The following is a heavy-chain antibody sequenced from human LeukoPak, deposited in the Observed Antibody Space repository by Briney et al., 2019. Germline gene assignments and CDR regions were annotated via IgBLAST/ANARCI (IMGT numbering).Heavy chain of an antibody. CDR1: GASITQHY. J-gene: IGHJ3*02. Sequence: SETLSLTCTVSGASITQHYWSWIRQPPGKGLEYIGDFYYDGSTNYNSSVRSRVTILVDTSKNQFTLNLRSVSAAATAKYHCRRGLTGHYRCLGGFAFEIWGQGPMVGVSS. V-gene: IGHV4-59*11. CDR3: RRGLTGHYRCLGGFAFEI. D-gene: IGHD3-16*01. CDR2: FYYDGST.